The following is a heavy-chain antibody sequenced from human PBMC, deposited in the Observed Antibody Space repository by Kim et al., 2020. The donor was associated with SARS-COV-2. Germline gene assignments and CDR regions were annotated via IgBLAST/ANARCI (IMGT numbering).Heavy chain of an antibody. CDR1: GFTFSSYA. V-gene: IGHV3-30-3*01. J-gene: IGHJ4*02. CDR3: ARDSRGPYGGPVYFDY. Sequence: GGSLRLSCAASGFTFSSYAMHWVRQAPGKGLEWVAVISYDGSNKYYADSVKGRFTISRDNSKNTLYLQMNSLRAEDTAVYYCARDSRGPYGGPVYFDYWGQGTLVTVSS. CDR2: ISYDGSNK. D-gene: IGHD4-17*01.